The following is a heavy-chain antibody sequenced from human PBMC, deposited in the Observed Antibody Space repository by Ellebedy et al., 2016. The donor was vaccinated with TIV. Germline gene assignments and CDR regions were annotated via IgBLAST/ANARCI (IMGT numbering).Heavy chain of an antibody. CDR2: IKQDGSEK. Sequence: PGGSLRLSCAASGFTFSTYAMSWVRQAPGKGLEWVANIKQDGSEKYYVDSVKGRFTISRDNAKNSLYLQMNSLRAEDTAVYYCARYFSSGGDYWGQGTLVTVSS. V-gene: IGHV3-7*01. CDR1: GFTFSTYA. J-gene: IGHJ4*02. CDR3: ARYFSSGGDY. D-gene: IGHD6-6*01.